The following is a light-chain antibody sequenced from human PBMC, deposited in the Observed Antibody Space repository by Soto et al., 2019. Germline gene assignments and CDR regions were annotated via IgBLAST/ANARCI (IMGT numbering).Light chain of an antibody. V-gene: IGLV2-23*01. CDR2: EGS. J-gene: IGLJ1*01. CDR1: SSDVGSYSF. CDR3: CSYAGGSTLFV. Sequence: QSVLTQPASVSGSPGQSITISCTGTSSDVGSYSFVSWYQHHPGKAPKLIIYEGSKRPSGVSNRFSGSKSGNTASLTISGLQAEDEADYYCCSYAGGSTLFVFGTGTKLTVL.